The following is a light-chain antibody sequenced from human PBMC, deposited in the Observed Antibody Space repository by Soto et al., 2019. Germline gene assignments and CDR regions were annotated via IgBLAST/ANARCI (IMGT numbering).Light chain of an antibody. CDR2: GAS. CDR1: QSVSSN. CDR3: QQYNNWPPDT. Sequence: EIGMTQSPATLSVSPGERATLSCRASQSVSSNLAWYQQKPGQAPRLLIYGASTRATGIPARFSGNGSGTEFTLTISSLQSEDFAVYYCQQYNNWPPDTFGQGTKLEIK. V-gene: IGKV3-15*01. J-gene: IGKJ2*01.